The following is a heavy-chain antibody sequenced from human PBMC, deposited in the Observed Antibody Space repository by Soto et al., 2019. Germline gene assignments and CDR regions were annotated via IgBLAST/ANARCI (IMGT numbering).Heavy chain of an antibody. CDR3: VKGTSVSSYGAGGY. V-gene: IGHV3-23*01. CDR2: ISGSDGNT. CDR1: GFTFSSYA. J-gene: IGHJ4*02. D-gene: IGHD2-2*01. Sequence: EVQLLESGGDLVQPGGSLRLSCAASGFTFSSYAMSWVRQAPGKGLEWVSSISGSDGNTYYVDSVKGLFTISRDNSKSTLYLQMSSVRVEDTAIYYCVKGTSVSSYGAGGYWGQGTLVTVSS.